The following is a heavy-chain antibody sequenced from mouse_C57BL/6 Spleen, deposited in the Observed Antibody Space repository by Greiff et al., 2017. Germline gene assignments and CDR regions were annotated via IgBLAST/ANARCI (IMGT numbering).Heavy chain of an antibody. V-gene: IGHV1-80*01. CDR2: IYPGDGDT. CDR3: ARYHSNYVAWFAY. D-gene: IGHD2-5*01. J-gene: IGHJ3*01. Sequence: QVQLQQSGAELVKPGASVKISCKASGYAFSSYWMNWVKQRPGKGLEWIGQIYPGDGDTNYNGKFKGKATLTADKSSSTAYMQLSSLTSEDSAVYFCARYHSNYVAWFAYWGQGTLVTVSA. CDR1: GYAFSSYW.